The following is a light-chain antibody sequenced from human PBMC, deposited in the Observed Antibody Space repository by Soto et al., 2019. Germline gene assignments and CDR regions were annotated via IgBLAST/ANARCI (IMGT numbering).Light chain of an antibody. CDR2: DVS. CDR1: SSDVGGYNY. Sequence: QSALTQPRSVSVSPGQSVTISCTGTSSDVGGYNYVSWYQQHPGKAPKLMIYDVSNRPSGVSDRFSGSKSGNTASLTISGLQIEDEADYYCSSFTSSVTYVFGTGTKVTVL. CDR3: SSFTSSVTYV. V-gene: IGLV2-11*01. J-gene: IGLJ1*01.